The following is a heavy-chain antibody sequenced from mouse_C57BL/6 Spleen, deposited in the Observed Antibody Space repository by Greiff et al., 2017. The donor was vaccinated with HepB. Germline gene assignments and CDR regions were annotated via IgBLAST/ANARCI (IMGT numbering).Heavy chain of an antibody. CDR3: ARSSYGNFPFDY. V-gene: IGHV1-52*01. Sequence: QVQLQQPGAELVRPGSSVKLSCKASGYTFTSYWMHWVKQRPIQGLEWIGNIDPSDSETHYNQKFKDKATLTVDKSSSTAYMQLSSLTSEDSAVYYCARSSYGNFPFDYWGQGTTLTVSS. D-gene: IGHD2-1*01. CDR2: IDPSDSET. J-gene: IGHJ2*01. CDR1: GYTFTSYW.